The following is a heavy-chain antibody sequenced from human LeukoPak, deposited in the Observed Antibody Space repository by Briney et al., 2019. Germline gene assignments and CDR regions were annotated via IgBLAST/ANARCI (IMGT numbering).Heavy chain of an antibody. D-gene: IGHD5-12*01. J-gene: IGHJ5*02. CDR2: IYYSGST. Sequence: SETLSLTCTVSGGSISSYYWSWIRQPPGKGLEWIGYIYYSGSTNYNPSLKSRVTISVDTSKNQFSLKLSSVTAADTAVYYCARRSLGYGGYGSNWFDPWGQGTLVTVSS. CDR1: GGSISSYY. CDR3: ARRSLGYGGYGSNWFDP. V-gene: IGHV4-59*12.